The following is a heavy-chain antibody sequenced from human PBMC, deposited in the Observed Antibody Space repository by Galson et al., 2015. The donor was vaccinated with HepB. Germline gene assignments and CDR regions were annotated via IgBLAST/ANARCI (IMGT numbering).Heavy chain of an antibody. J-gene: IGHJ3*02. CDR3: AKDRPYYYDSSGWRNDAFDI. D-gene: IGHD3-22*01. CDR2: ISYDGSNK. V-gene: IGHV3-30*18. CDR1: GFTFSSYG. Sequence: SLRLSCAASGFTFSSYGMHWVRQAPGKGLEWVAVISYDGSNKYYADSVKGRFTISRDNSKNTLYLQMNSLRAEDTAVYYCAKDRPYYYDSSGWRNDAFDIWGQGTMVTVSS.